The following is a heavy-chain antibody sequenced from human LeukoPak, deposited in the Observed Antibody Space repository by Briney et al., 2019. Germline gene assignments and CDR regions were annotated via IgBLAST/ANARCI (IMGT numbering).Heavy chain of an antibody. D-gene: IGHD1-1*01. V-gene: IGHV3-33*01. CDR2: LWYDGSNK. CDR3: ARGYTLLEY. J-gene: IGHJ4*02. CDR1: GFTFSNYA. Sequence: GGSLRLSCAASGFTFSNYAMDWVRQVPGKGLEWVAVLWYDGSNKYYADSVKGRFTISRDNFKNTLYLQMDSLRAEDTAVYYCARGYTLLEYWGQGTLVTVSS.